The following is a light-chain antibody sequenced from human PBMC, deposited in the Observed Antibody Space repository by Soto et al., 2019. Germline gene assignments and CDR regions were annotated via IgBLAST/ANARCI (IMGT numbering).Light chain of an antibody. CDR1: SSDVGGYNY. V-gene: IGLV2-14*01. CDR3: ISYTSISTYV. Sequence: QSALTQPASVSGSPGQSITISCTGTSSDVGGYNYVSWYQQHPGKAPKLMIYEVSNRPSGVSNRLSGSKSGNTASLTISGLQAADEADYYCISYTSISTYVFGTGTKLTVL. J-gene: IGLJ1*01. CDR2: EVS.